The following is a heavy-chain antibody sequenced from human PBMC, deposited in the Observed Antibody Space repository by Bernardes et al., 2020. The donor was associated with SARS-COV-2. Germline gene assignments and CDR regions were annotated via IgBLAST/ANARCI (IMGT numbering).Heavy chain of an antibody. CDR3: ARVEWELRRGPEYFQH. V-gene: IGHV3-7*01. Sequence: GGSLRLSCAASGFSLNNYWMTWVRQGPGKGLEWVATVQQDGSDTYHADSVRGRFTISRDNVKSSLYLQMNSLRAEDTAVYYCARVEWELRRGPEYFQHWGQGTLVTVSS. CDR1: GFSLNNYW. CDR2: VQQDGSDT. J-gene: IGHJ1*01. D-gene: IGHD1-26*01.